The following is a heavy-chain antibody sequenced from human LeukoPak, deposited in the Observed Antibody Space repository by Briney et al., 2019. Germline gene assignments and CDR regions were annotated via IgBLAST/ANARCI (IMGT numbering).Heavy chain of an antibody. D-gene: IGHD1-26*01. CDR2: ITSTGAYT. CDR3: ARVKMGATVSDYYYYYMDV. V-gene: IGHV3-64*02. CDR1: GFTFSDYT. J-gene: IGHJ6*03. Sequence: PGGSLRLSCAASGFTFSDYTIHWVPRAPGKRLQSVSAITSTGAYTHYADSVKGRFTISRDNSRNAVFLQMGGLRIEDMAVYYCARVKMGATVSDYYYYYMDVWGKGTTVTVSS.